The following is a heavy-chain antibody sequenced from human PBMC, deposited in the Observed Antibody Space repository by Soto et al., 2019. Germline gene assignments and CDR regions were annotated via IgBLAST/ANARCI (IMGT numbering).Heavy chain of an antibody. D-gene: IGHD6-13*01. Sequence: GGSLRLSCAASGFTFSTYAMSWVRQAPGKGLEWVSVMSGSGATTYYGDSVKGRFTISRDNSKNTVYLQMNSLRAEDTAIYYCAKRVAGSTWYAFDSWSQGTLVTVSS. CDR2: MSGSGATT. CDR3: AKRVAGSTWYAFDS. V-gene: IGHV3-23*01. CDR1: GFTFSTYA. J-gene: IGHJ4*02.